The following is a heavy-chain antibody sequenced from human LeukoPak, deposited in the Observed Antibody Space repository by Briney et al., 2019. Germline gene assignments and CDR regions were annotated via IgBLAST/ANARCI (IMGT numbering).Heavy chain of an antibody. CDR2: INHSGST. Sequence: PSETLSLTCAVYGGSFSAYYWSWIRQPPGKGLEWIGEINHSGSTNYNPSLKSRVTISIDTSKNQFSLKLSSVTAADTAVYYCARGNYYDSAGYYDKWGQGTLVTVSS. D-gene: IGHD3-22*01. CDR1: GGSFSAYY. CDR3: ARGNYYDSAGYYDK. J-gene: IGHJ4*02. V-gene: IGHV4-34*01.